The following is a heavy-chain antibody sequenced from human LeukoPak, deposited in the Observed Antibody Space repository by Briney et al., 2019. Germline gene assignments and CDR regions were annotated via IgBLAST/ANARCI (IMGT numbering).Heavy chain of an antibody. V-gene: IGHV3-9*01. D-gene: IGHD3-3*01. CDR3: AKGLHVLDDAFDI. J-gene: IGHJ3*02. CDR1: GFTFDDYA. CDR2: ISWNSGSI. Sequence: GGSLRLSCAASGFTFDDYAMHWVRQAPGKGLEWVSGISWNSGSIGYADSVKGRFTISRDNAKNSLYLQMNSLRAEDTALYYCAKGLHVLDDAFDIWGQGTMVTVSS.